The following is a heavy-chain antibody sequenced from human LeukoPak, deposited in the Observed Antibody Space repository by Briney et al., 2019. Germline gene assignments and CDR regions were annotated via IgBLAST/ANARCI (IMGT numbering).Heavy chain of an antibody. CDR2: SRDRSKSYTT. D-gene: IGHD4/OR15-4a*01. V-gene: IGHV3-72*01. CDR3: ATAKVPPGY. CDR1: GFSFSDHY. J-gene: IGHJ4*02. Sequence: PGGSLRLSCATSGFSFSDHYIDWVRQAPGKGLEWVGRSRDRSKSYTTDYAASVKGRFTISRDDSKKSVYLQMNSLETEDTAVYYCATAKVPPGYWGQGTLVTVSS.